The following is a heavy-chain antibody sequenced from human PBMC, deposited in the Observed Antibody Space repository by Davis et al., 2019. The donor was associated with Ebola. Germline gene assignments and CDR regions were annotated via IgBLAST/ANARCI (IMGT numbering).Heavy chain of an antibody. CDR2: ISYPGDKM. J-gene: IGHJ6*02. V-gene: IGHV3-23*01. D-gene: IGHD3-10*01. CDR1: GFLFRRYA. CDR3: ARGHYGLDV. Sequence: GESLKISCSASGFLFRRYAMAWVRQAPGKGLEWVSGISYPGDKMYYADSVKGRFTISRDNAKNSLYLQMSSLRAEDTALYYCARGHYGLDVWGQGTTVTVSS.